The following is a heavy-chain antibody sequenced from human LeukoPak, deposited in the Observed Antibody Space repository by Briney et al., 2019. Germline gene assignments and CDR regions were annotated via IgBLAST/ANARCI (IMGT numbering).Heavy chain of an antibody. D-gene: IGHD3-22*01. J-gene: IGHJ4*02. CDR2: ISWNSGSI. V-gene: IGHV3-9*01. CDR1: GFTFDDYA. CDR3: AKDIQYYYDSSGLFDY. Sequence: GGSLRLSCAASGFTFDDYAMHWVRQAPGKGLERVSGISWNSGSIGYADSVKGRFTISRDNAKNSLYLQMNSLRAEDTALYYCAKDIQYYYDSSGLFDYWGQGTLVTVSS.